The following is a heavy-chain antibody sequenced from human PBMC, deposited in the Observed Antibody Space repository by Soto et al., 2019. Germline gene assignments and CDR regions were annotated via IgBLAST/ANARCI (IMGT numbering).Heavy chain of an antibody. V-gene: IGHV4-31*03. CDR3: ARALHIVVDGFDY. D-gene: IGHD2-21*01. Sequence: QVQLQESGPGLVKPSQTLSLTCTVSGGSISSGGYYWRWIRQHPVMGLEWTRYIYYSGSTYYNPSLRSRVTRAVDTCKNQFALKLSSVTAADTAVYYCARALHIVVDGFDYLGQGTLVTVSS. CDR2: IYYSGST. J-gene: IGHJ4*02. CDR1: GGSISSGGYY.